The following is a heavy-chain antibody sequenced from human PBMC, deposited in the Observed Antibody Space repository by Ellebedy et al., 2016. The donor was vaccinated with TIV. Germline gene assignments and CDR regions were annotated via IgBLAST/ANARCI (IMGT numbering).Heavy chain of an antibody. Sequence: PGGSLRLSCAASGFIFSNYSLSWVRQAPGKGLEWVSYISIGSSNKYYADSVKGRFTISRDNAKNSLYLQMNSLRDEDTAVYYCARGRSFNWGQGTLVTVSS. J-gene: IGHJ4*02. CDR1: GFIFSNYS. CDR3: ARGRSFN. V-gene: IGHV3-48*02. D-gene: IGHD3-10*01. CDR2: ISIGSSNK.